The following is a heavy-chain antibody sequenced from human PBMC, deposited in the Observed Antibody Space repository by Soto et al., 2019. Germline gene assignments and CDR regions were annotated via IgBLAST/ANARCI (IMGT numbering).Heavy chain of an antibody. V-gene: IGHV4-34*01. J-gene: IGHJ4*02. CDR2: INHSGST. CDR3: AGGLYCSSTSCSEY. CDR1: GGSFSGYY. Sequence: QVQLQQWGAGLLKPSETLSLTCAVYGGSFSGYYWSWIRQPPGKGLEWIGEINHSGSTRYNPSLKGRVTISVAPSKNQFSLKLSSVTAADTAVYYCAGGLYCSSTSCSEYWGQGTLVTVSS. D-gene: IGHD2-2*01.